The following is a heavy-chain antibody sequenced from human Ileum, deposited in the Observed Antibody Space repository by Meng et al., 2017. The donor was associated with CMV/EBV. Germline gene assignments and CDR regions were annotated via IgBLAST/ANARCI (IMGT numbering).Heavy chain of an antibody. CDR2: IRYDGSSH. Sequence: GESLKISCAASGFNFSRYGIHWVRQAPGKGLEWVALIRYDGSSHYYADSVKGRFPLPRDNAKNSLYRQMNSLRAEDTAVYYCARDVAAAGTDYWGQGTLVTVSS. CDR3: ARDVAAAGTDY. D-gene: IGHD6-13*01. CDR1: GFNFSRYG. V-gene: IGHV3-30*02. J-gene: IGHJ4*02.